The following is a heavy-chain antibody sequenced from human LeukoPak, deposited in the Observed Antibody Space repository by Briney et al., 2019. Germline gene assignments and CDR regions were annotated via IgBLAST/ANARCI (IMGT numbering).Heavy chain of an antibody. D-gene: IGHD5-12*01. J-gene: IGHJ4*02. CDR3: AKEGGYPLGGFDY. Sequence: PGGSLRLSCAASGFTFSSYGMHWVRQAPGQGLEWVAVIWYDGSNKYYADSVKGRFTISRDNSKNTLYLQMNSLRAEDTAVYYCAKEGGYPLGGFDYWGQGTLVTVSS. V-gene: IGHV3-33*06. CDR1: GFTFSSYG. CDR2: IWYDGSNK.